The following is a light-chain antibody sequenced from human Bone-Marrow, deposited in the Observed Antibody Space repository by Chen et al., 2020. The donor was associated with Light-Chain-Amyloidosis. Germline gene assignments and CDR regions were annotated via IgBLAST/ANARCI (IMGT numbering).Light chain of an antibody. Sequence: LTQPHSVSGSPGETLTISCTGSGGASASNYVQWYKQRPGSAPTTVIFEDDQRPSGVPDRFFGSIDSSSNSAYLTISGLRSEDEGDYYCQAFDINNEWVFGGGTKVTVL. CDR1: GGASASNY. V-gene: IGLV6-57*02. J-gene: IGLJ3*02. CDR2: EDD. CDR3: QAFDINNEWV.